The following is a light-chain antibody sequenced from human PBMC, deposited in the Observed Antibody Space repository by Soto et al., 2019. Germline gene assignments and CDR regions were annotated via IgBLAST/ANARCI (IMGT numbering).Light chain of an antibody. Sequence: EIVLTQSPATLSVSAGERATLSCRASQSVSRYLAWYQQKPGQAPRLLXYDASNRATGIPARFSGSGSGTDFTLTISSLEPEDFAVYYCQQRSNWPPITFGQGTRLEI. CDR1: QSVSRY. CDR3: QQRSNWPPIT. J-gene: IGKJ5*01. CDR2: DAS. V-gene: IGKV3-11*01.